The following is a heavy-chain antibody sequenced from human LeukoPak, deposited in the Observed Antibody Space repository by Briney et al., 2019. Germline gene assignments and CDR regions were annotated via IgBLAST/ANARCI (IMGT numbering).Heavy chain of an antibody. CDR1: GFTFNNYA. CDR2: ISYDGSNK. J-gene: IGHJ4*02. V-gene: IGHV3-30-3*01. CDR3: AREGLELTFDY. D-gene: IGHD1-7*01. Sequence: GGSLRLSCAASGFTFNNYAMSWVRQAPGKGLEWVAVISYDGSNKYYADSVKGRFTISRDNSKNTLYLQMNSLRAEDTAVYYCAREGLELTFDYWGQGTLVTVSS.